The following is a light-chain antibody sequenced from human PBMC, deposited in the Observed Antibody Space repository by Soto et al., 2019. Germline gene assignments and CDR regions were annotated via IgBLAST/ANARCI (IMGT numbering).Light chain of an antibody. CDR3: QQYNSYSWT. CDR2: KAS. J-gene: IGKJ1*01. CDR1: QTISPW. V-gene: IGKV1-5*03. Sequence: DIQMTQSPSTWSASVGDRVTITCRASQTISPWLAWYQQKPGKAPNLLIYKASSLESGVPSRFSGSGSGTEFTLTISSLQPDDFATYYCQQYNSYSWTFGQGTKVEIK.